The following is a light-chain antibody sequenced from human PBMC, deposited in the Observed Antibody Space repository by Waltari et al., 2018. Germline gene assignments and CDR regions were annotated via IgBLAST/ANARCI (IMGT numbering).Light chain of an antibody. Sequence: DIVLTQSPATLSLSPGERATLSCRASQSVSSYLAWYQQNPGQAPRLLIYDASNRATGIPARFSGSGSGTDFTLTSSSLEPEDFAVYYCQQRSNWPPTWTFGQGTKVEI. V-gene: IGKV3-11*01. CDR1: QSVSSY. J-gene: IGKJ1*01. CDR2: DAS. CDR3: QQRSNWPPTWT.